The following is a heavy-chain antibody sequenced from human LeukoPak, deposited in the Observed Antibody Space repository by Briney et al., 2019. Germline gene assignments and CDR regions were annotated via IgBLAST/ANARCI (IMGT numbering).Heavy chain of an antibody. J-gene: IGHJ6*02. CDR1: GFTVSSDF. CDR2: VYAGGST. Sequence: PGGSLRLSCAASGFTVSSDFMAWVRQSPGTGLDWVSAVYAGGSTHYADSVKGRFTIPRDSSKNTLDLQMNNLRVEDTAVYYCARGNIVYYYGMDVWGQGTTVTVSS. CDR3: ARGNIVYYYGMDV. D-gene: IGHD2/OR15-2a*01. V-gene: IGHV3-66*01.